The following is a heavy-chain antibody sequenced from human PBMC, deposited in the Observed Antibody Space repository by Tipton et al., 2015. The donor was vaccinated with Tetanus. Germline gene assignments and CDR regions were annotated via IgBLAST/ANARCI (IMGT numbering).Heavy chain of an antibody. CDR1: GFTFSDTA. V-gene: IGHV3-23*01. CDR2: IEGSGDKT. Sequence: SLRLSCAASGFTFSDTAMLWVRQALGKGLEWVAVIEGSGDKTYYADSVKGRFTISRDKSKNTLHLQMNSLKVEDTAIYYCVKDINWLPDNWGQGALVTVSS. J-gene: IGHJ4*02. D-gene: IGHD1-1*01. CDR3: VKDINWLPDN.